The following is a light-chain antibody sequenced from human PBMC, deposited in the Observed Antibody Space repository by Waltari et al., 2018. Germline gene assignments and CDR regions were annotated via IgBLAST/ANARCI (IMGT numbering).Light chain of an antibody. V-gene: IGLV3-21*02. CDR1: KLGRER. CDR2: DDR. Sequence: SYVLTQPPSVSVAPGETASLTCAINKLGRERFHWYQQRPGQAPVLVVRDDRDRPSGIPERFSGSISGKTASLTISRVEAGDEADYYCHMWDSSSDHEVFGGGTKLTVL. CDR3: HMWDSSSDHEV. J-gene: IGLJ2*01.